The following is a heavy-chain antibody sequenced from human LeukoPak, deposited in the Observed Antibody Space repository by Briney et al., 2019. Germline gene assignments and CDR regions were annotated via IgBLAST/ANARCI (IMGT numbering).Heavy chain of an antibody. V-gene: IGHV3-15*01. CDR2: IKSKTDGGTT. CDR3: AKWGDYDILTGYYDPDY. D-gene: IGHD3-9*01. Sequence: GGSLRLSCAASGFTFSNAWMSWVRQAPGKGLEWVGRIKSKTDGGTTDYAAPVKGRFTISRDDSKNTLYLQMNSLRAEDTAVYYCAKWGDYDILTGYYDPDYWGQGTLVTVSS. J-gene: IGHJ4*02. CDR1: GFTFSNAW.